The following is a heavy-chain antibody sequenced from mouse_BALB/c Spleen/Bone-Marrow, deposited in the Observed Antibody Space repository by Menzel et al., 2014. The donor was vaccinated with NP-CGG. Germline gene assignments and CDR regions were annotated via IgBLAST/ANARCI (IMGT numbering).Heavy chain of an antibody. CDR1: GFTFSSYA. D-gene: IGHD1-2*01. CDR2: ISSGGST. J-gene: IGHJ4*01. CDR3: ASPLYYGLHYYAMDY. Sequence: EVKVEESGGGLVKPGGSLKLSCAASGFTFSSYAMSWVRQTPEKRLEWVASISSGGSTYYPDSVKGRFTISRDNARNILYLQMSSLRSEDTAMYCCASPLYYGLHYYAMDYWGQGTSVTVSS. V-gene: IGHV5-6-5*01.